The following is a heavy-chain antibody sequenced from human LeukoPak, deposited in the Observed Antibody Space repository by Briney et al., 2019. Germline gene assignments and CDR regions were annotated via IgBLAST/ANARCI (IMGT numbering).Heavy chain of an antibody. CDR3: AKDTKSNYYGSGDYAFDI. CDR1: GFTFSSYA. Sequence: GSLRLSCAASGFTFSSYAMSWVRQAPGKGLEWVSAISGSGGSTYYADSVKGRFTISRDNSKNTLYLQMNSLRAEDTAVYYCAKDTKSNYYGSGDYAFDIWGQGTMVTVSS. D-gene: IGHD3-10*01. CDR2: ISGSGGST. J-gene: IGHJ3*02. V-gene: IGHV3-23*01.